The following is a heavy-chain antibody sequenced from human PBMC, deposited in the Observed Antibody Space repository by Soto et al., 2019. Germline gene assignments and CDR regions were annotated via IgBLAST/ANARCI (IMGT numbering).Heavy chain of an antibody. CDR2: ISYDGSNK. D-gene: IGHD3-10*01. CDR3: AKDRSLGYVDY. CDR1: GFTFSSYG. Sequence: QVQLVESGGGVVQPGRSLRLSCAASGFTFSSYGMHWVRQAPGKGLEWVAVISYDGSNKYYADSVKGRFTISRDNSKNTLYLQMNSLRAEDTAVYYCAKDRSLGYVDYWGQETLVTVSS. V-gene: IGHV3-30*18. J-gene: IGHJ4*02.